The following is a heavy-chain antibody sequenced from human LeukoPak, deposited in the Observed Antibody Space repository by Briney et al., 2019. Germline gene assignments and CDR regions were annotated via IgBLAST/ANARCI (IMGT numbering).Heavy chain of an antibody. J-gene: IGHJ5*02. CDR2: IYTSGST. D-gene: IGHD6-13*01. CDR3: ARDQQQLDGKNWFDR. Sequence: PSETLSLTCTVSGGSRSNYYWSWIRQPAGKGLEWIGRIYTSGSTNYNPSLKSRVTMSVDTSKNQFSLKLSSVTAADTAVYYCARDQQQLDGKNWFDRWGQGTLVTVSS. V-gene: IGHV4-4*07. CDR1: GGSRSNYY.